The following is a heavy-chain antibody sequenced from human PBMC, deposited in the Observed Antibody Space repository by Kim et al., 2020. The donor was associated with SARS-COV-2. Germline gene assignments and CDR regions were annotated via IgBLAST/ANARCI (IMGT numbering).Heavy chain of an antibody. V-gene: IGHV4-34*01. J-gene: IGHJ4*02. D-gene: IGHD6-13*01. Sequence: KSRVTVAVDTSKNQFSLKLSSVTAADTAVYYCARGRAGYSSSWYVVFDYWGQGTLVTVSS. CDR3: ARGRAGYSSSWYVVFDY.